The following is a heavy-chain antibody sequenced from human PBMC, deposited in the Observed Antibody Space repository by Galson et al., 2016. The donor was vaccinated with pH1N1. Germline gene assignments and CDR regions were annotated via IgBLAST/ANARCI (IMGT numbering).Heavy chain of an antibody. Sequence: SVKVSCKASGYTFISYDISWVRQAPGQGLEWMGRISGYNGNTNYAQKLQGRVTMTTDTSTSTAYMELRSLRSDDTAGYYCARAGYGDYVGYFDYWGQGTLVTVSS. CDR2: ISGYNGNT. CDR1: GYTFISYD. D-gene: IGHD4-17*01. V-gene: IGHV1-18*01. J-gene: IGHJ4*02. CDR3: ARAGYGDYVGYFDY.